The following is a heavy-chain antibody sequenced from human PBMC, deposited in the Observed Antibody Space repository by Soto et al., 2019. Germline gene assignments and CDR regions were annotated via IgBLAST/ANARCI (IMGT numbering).Heavy chain of an antibody. J-gene: IGHJ4*02. D-gene: IGHD6-19*01. CDR1: GGSITRNDHY. CDR2: IKSSGST. V-gene: IGHV4-39*01. Sequence: XSGGSITRNDHYWGWIRQSPGKGLEWIGDIKSSGSTNYNLSLKSRGSMSVETSKNQFSLKMNSVTAADTAVYYCARLGSSGWYQGSYFDYWGQGTLVTVSS. CDR3: ARLGSSGWYQGSYFDY.